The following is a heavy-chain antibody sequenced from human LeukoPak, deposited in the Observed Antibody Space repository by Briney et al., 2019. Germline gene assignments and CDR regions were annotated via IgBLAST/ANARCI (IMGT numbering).Heavy chain of an antibody. CDR2: IIPILGIA. CDR3: ARDDPPRPYS. V-gene: IGHV1-69*04. D-gene: IGHD3-10*01. J-gene: IGHJ5*02. Sequence: GSSVKVSCKASGGTFSSYAISWVRQAPGQGLEWMGRIIPILGIANYAQKFQGRVTITADKSTGTAYMELSSLRSEDTAVYYCARDDPPRPYSWGQGTLVTVSS. CDR1: GGTFSSYA.